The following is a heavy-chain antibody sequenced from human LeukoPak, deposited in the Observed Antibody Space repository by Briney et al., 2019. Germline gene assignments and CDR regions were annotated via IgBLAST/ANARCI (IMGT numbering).Heavy chain of an antibody. CDR2: ISDSGGST. J-gene: IGHJ6*02. V-gene: IGHV3-64D*09. D-gene: IGHD2-15*01. CDR3: VRGYSFGPYGMDV. CDR1: GFTFSSYA. Sequence: HPGGSLRLSCAASGFTFSSYAMSWVRQAPGKGLEYVSAISDSGGSTYYADSVKGRFTISRDNSKNTLYLQMSSLRAEDTAVYFCVRGYSFGPYGMDVWGQGTTVTVSS.